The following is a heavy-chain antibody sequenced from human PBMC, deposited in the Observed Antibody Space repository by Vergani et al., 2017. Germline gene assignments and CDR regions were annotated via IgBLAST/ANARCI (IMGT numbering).Heavy chain of an antibody. V-gene: IGHV4-31*03. Sequence: QVQLPESGPGLVKPSQTLSLPCTVSGGSISSGGYYWSWIRQHPGKGLEWIGYIYYSGSTYYNPSLKSRVTIAVETSKNQFSLKLSSVTAADTAVYYCAIEVIGGIAASAADAFYIWGQGTMVTVSS. J-gene: IGHJ3*02. D-gene: IGHD6-13*01. CDR2: IYYSGST. CDR3: AIEVIGGIAASAADAFYI. CDR1: GGSISSGGYY.